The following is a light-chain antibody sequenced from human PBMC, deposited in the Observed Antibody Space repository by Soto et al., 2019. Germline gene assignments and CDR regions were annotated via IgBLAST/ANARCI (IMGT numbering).Light chain of an antibody. V-gene: IGLV2-18*02. Sequence: QSALTQPPSVSGSPGQSVTISCTGTSGDIGTYNRVSWYQQTPGTAPKVMIYEVSNRPTAVPDRFSGSQSGNTASLTISGLQAEDEADYYCSSYTTSTLVFGGGTKLTVL. CDR3: SSYTTSTLV. CDR1: SGDIGTYNR. CDR2: EVS. J-gene: IGLJ2*01.